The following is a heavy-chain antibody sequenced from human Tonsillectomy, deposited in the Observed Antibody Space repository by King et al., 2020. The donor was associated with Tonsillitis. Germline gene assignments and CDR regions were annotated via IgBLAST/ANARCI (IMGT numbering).Heavy chain of an antibody. V-gene: IGHV3-30*03. J-gene: IGHJ4*02. Sequence: VQLVESGGGVVQPGTSLRLSCAASGFTFSSYGMHWVRQAPGKGLEWVAVASYDGSSEYFADSVKGRCNVSRDNSKNTLYLQLNSLRPEDTAVYYCASLQFWGQGTLVTVSS. D-gene: IGHD5-24*01. CDR2: ASYDGSSE. CDR3: ASLQF. CDR1: GFTFSSYG.